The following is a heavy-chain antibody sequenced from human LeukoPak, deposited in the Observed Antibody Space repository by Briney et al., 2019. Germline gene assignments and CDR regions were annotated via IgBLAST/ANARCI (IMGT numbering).Heavy chain of an antibody. V-gene: IGHV1-69*04. Sequence: SVKVSCKASGYTFTSYGISWVRQAPGQGLEWMGRIIPILGIANYAQKFQGRVTITADKSTSTAYMELSSLRSEDTAVYYCAREPYCGGDCYWFDPWGQGTLVTVSS. CDR2: IIPILGIA. CDR1: GYTFTSYG. J-gene: IGHJ5*02. D-gene: IGHD2-21*02. CDR3: AREPYCGGDCYWFDP.